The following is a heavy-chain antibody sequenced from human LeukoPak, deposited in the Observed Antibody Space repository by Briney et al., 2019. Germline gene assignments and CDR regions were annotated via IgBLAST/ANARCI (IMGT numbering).Heavy chain of an antibody. CDR3: ARDRDDAFDI. CDR2: IYYSGST. D-gene: IGHD3-10*01. J-gene: IGHJ3*02. Sequence: PSETLSLTCTVSGGSISSYYWSWLRQPPGKGLEWIGYIYYSGSTNYNPSLKSRVTISVDTSKNQFSLKLSSVTAADTAVYYCARDRDDAFDIWGQGTMVTVSS. V-gene: IGHV4-59*01. CDR1: GGSISSYY.